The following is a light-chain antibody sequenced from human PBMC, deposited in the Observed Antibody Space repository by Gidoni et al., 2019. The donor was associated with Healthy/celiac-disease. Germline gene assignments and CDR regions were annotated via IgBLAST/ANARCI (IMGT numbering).Light chain of an antibody. J-gene: IGKJ4*01. CDR2: DAS. CDR1: QGISSA. Sequence: AIQLTQSPSSLSASVGDRVTITCRASQGISSAFAWYQQQPGKAPKLLIYDASSLESGVPSRFSGSGSGTDFTLTISSLQPEDFATEYCQQFNSYPPLTFGGGTKVEIK. V-gene: IGKV1-13*02. CDR3: QQFNSYPPLT.